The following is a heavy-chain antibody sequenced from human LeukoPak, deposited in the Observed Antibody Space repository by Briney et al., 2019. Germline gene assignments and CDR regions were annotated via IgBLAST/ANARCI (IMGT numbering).Heavy chain of an antibody. V-gene: IGHV4-34*01. CDR3: ARYEAVAGVFDY. CDR1: GGSFSGYY. CDR2: INHSGSI. Sequence: PSETLSLTCAVYGGSFSGYYWSWIRQPPGKGLEWIGEINHSGSINYNPSLKSRVTISVDTSKNQFSLKLSSVTAADTAVYYCARYEAVAGVFDYWGQGTLVTASS. J-gene: IGHJ4*02. D-gene: IGHD6-19*01.